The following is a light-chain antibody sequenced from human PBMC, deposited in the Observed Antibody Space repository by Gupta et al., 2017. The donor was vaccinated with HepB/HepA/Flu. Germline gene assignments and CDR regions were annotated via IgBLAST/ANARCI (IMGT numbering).Light chain of an antibody. CDR3: QQYNNWPPWA. CDR2: GAS. V-gene: IGKV3-15*01. CDR1: QSVSSN. Sequence: EIVMTQSPATLSVSPGERATLSCRASQSVSSNLAWYQQKPGQAPRFLIYGASTRATGIPARFSGSGYGTDFTLTINSRQSEDFAVYYCQQYNNWPPWAFGQGTKVEIK. J-gene: IGKJ1*01.